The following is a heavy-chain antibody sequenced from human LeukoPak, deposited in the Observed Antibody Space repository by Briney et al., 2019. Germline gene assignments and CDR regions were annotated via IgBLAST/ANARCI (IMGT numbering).Heavy chain of an antibody. D-gene: IGHD6-19*01. V-gene: IGHV3-48*04. CDR3: ARDRGHNSGWYGYFDY. CDR2: ISSSSSTI. J-gene: IGHJ4*02. Sequence: GGSLRLSCAASGFTFSSYSMNWVRQAPGKGLEWVSYISSSSSTIYYADSVKGRFTISRDNPKSTLYLQMNSLRPEDTAVYYCARDRGHNSGWYGYFDYWGQGILVTVSS. CDR1: GFTFSSYS.